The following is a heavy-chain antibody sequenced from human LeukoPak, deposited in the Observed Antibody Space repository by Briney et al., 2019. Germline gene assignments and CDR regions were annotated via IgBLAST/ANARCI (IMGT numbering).Heavy chain of an antibody. V-gene: IGHV3-7*01. Sequence: GGSLRLSCAASGFTFSDYYMSWVRQAPGKGLEWVANIKQDGSEKYYVDSVKGRFTISRDNAKNTLYLQMSSLRAEDTAVYYCARGLSGYSSSLGYWGQGTLVTVSS. J-gene: IGHJ4*02. CDR1: GFTFSDYY. CDR3: ARGLSGYSSSLGY. D-gene: IGHD6-6*01. CDR2: IKQDGSEK.